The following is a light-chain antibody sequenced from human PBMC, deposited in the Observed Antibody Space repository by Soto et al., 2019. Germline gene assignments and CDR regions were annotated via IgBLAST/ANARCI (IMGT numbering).Light chain of an antibody. CDR1: SSDVGAYNH. CDR2: EVS. J-gene: IGLJ1*01. CDR3: ISYAGNNIFV. V-gene: IGLV2-8*01. Sequence: QSVLTQAPSASGSPGQSVTISCTGTSSDVGAYNHVSWYQQHPGQVPNLMIYEVSKRPSGVPDRFSGSKSGNTASLTVSGLQAEDEADYYCISYAGNNIFVFGTGTKLTFL.